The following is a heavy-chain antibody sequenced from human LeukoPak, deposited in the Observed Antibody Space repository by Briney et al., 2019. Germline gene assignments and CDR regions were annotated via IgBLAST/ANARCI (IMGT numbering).Heavy chain of an antibody. Sequence: PSGTLSLTCAVSGGSISGSNWWSWVRQPPGKGLEWIGSIYYSGSTYYNPSLKSRVTISVDTSKNQFSLKLSSVTAADTAVYYCARPGFGIFDYWGQGTLVAVSS. D-gene: IGHD3-10*01. V-gene: IGHV4-4*02. CDR3: ARPGFGIFDY. J-gene: IGHJ4*02. CDR2: IYYSGST. CDR1: GGSISGSNW.